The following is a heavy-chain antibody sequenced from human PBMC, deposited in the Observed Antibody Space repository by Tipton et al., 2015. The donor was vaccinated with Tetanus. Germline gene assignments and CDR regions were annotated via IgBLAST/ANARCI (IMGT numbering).Heavy chain of an antibody. J-gene: IGHJ6*02. Sequence: TLSLTCSVSGGSMSSHYWSWIRQPPGKGLEWIGEINHSGSTNYNPSLKSRVTISVDTSKNQFSLKLSSVTAADTAVYYCARAEVNFTTAPPGYYNVYYYYGMDVWGQGTTVTVSS. D-gene: IGHD3-9*01. CDR1: GGSMSSHY. V-gene: IGHV4-34*01. CDR3: ARAEVNFTTAPPGYYNVYYYYGMDV. CDR2: INHSGST.